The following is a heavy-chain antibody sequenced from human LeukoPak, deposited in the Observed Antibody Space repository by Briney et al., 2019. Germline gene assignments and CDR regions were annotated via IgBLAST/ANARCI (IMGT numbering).Heavy chain of an antibody. CDR1: GGSISSGDYY. Sequence: SETLSLTCTVSGGSISSGDYYWSWIRQPPGKGLEWIGYIYYSGSTYYNPSLKGRVTISVDTSKNQFSLKLGSVTAADTAVYYCAREPYYDFWSGYYSDYYGMDVWGQGTTVTVSS. CDR3: AREPYYDFWSGYYSDYYGMDV. CDR2: IYYSGST. D-gene: IGHD3-3*01. J-gene: IGHJ6*02. V-gene: IGHV4-30-4*01.